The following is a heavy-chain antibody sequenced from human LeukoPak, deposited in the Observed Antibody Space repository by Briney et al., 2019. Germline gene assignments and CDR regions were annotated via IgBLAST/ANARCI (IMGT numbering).Heavy chain of an antibody. CDR2: IYYSGST. J-gene: IGHJ4*02. CDR3: ARDDGSWYLDY. Sequence: SETPSLTCTVSGGSISSYYWSWIRQPPGKGLEWIGYIYYSGSTNYNPSLKSRVTISVDTSKNQFSLKLSSVTAADTAVYYCARDDGSWYLDYWGQGTLVTVSS. D-gene: IGHD2-15*01. CDR1: GGSISSYY. V-gene: IGHV4-59*01.